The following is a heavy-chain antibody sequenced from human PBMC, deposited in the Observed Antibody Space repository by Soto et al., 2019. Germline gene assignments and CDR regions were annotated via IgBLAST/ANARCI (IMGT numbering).Heavy chain of an antibody. CDR3: AKGSTPGIAAAAAPYGMDV. CDR1: GFTFSSYG. J-gene: IGHJ6*02. V-gene: IGHV3-30*18. D-gene: IGHD6-13*01. CDR2: ISYDGSNK. Sequence: GGSLSLSCAASGFTFSSYGMHWVRQAPGKGLDWVAVISYDGSNKYYADSVKGRFTISRDNSKNTLYLQMNSLRAEDTAVYYCAKGSTPGIAAAAAPYGMDVWGQGTTVTVSS.